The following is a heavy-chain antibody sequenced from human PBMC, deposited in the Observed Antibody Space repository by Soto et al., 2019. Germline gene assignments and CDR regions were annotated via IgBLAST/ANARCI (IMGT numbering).Heavy chain of an antibody. D-gene: IGHD1-26*01. CDR1: GFTFSSYA. V-gene: IGHV3-23*01. CDR3: SKAESWGYFHDAFDI. J-gene: IGHJ3*02. CDR2: ISDSGGSA. Sequence: ELQLLESGGGLVQPGGSLRLSCAASGFTFSSYAMSWVRQAPGKGLEWVSAISDSGGSAYYADSVKGRFTISGDNSKNTLYLQMNSLRAEDTAIYYCSKAESWGYFHDAFDIWGQGTMVTVSS.